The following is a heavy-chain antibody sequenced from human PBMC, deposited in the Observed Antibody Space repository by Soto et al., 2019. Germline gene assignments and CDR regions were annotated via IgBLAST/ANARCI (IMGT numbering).Heavy chain of an antibody. V-gene: IGHV4-61*01. D-gene: IGHD3-3*01. CDR2: IYYSGST. Sequence: SETLSLTCTVSGGSVSSGSYYWSWIRQPPXKGLEWIGYIYYSGSTNYNPSLKSRVTISVDTSKNQFSLKLSSVTAADTAVYYCATAEYYDFWSGSINRFDPWGQGTLVTVSS. J-gene: IGHJ5*02. CDR1: GGSVSSGSYY. CDR3: ATAEYYDFWSGSINRFDP.